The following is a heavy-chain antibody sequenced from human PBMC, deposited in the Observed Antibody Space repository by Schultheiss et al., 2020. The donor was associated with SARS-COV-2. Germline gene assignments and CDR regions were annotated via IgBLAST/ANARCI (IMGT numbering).Heavy chain of an antibody. D-gene: IGHD2-2*01. V-gene: IGHV4-34*01. CDR2: INHSGST. Sequence: ETLSLTCAVYGGSFSGYYWSWIRQPPGKGLEWIGEINHSGSTNYNPSLKSRVTISVDTSKNQFSLKLSSVTAADTAVYYCARRLVVVPAAPGGMDVWGQGTTVTVSS. CDR3: ARRLVVVPAAPGGMDV. CDR1: GGSFSGYY. J-gene: IGHJ6*02.